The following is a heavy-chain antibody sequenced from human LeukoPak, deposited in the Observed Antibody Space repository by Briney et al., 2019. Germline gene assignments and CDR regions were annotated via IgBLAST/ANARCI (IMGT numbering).Heavy chain of an antibody. V-gene: IGHV4-39*07. D-gene: IGHD3-10*02. J-gene: IGHJ3*02. CDR1: GGSISSSSYY. CDR2: IYYSGST. Sequence: PSETLSLTCTVSGGSISSSSYYWGWIRQPPGKGLEWIGSIYYSGSTYYNPSLKSRVTISVDTSKNQFSLKLSSVTAADTAVYYCARRLGGKGLFGQRTNAFDIWGQGTMVTVSS. CDR3: ARRLGGKGLFGQRTNAFDI.